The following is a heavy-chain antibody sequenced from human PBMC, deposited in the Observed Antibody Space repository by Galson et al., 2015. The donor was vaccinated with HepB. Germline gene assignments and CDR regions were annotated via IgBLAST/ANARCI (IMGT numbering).Heavy chain of an antibody. CDR3: TRGQTTSEY. Sequence: SLRLSCAASGFTFRSYWMSWVRQAPGKGLEWVANMHQDGNEKYYVDSVKGRFTISRDNARNPLYLQINSLRAEDTATYYCTRGQTTSEYWAQGTLVTVTS. CDR2: MHQDGNEK. J-gene: IGHJ4*02. CDR1: GFTFRSYW. V-gene: IGHV3-7*02. D-gene: IGHD4-11*01.